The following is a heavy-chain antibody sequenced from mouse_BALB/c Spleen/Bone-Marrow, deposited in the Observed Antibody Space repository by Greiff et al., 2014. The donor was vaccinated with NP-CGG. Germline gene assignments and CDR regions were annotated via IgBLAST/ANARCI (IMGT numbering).Heavy chain of an antibody. V-gene: IGHV2-2*02. J-gene: IGHJ2*01. Sequence: QVQLQQSGPGQVQPSQSLSITCTVSGFSLSSYGVHWVRQSPGKGLEWLGVIWSGGSTDYNAAFISRLTISKDNSKSQVFFKMTSLQANDTAIYYCARNHRGYYFDYWGQGTTLTVSS. CDR1: GFSLSSYG. CDR2: IWSGGST. D-gene: IGHD3-1*01. CDR3: ARNHRGYYFDY.